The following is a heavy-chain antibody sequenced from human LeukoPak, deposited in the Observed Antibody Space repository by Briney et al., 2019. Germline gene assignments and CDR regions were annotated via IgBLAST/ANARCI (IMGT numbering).Heavy chain of an antibody. CDR2: IYYIGIT. J-gene: IGHJ1*01. D-gene: IGHD6-6*01. CDR3: VRLLQYSSSSRYIQH. CDR1: GGSISSSSFY. Sequence: SETLSLTCTVSGGSISSSSFYWGWLRQPPGKGLEWIGSIYYIGITYYKPSLKSRLTISVDTSKNQFSLKLSSVTAADTAMYYCVRLLQYSSSSRYIQHWGQGTLVTVSS. V-gene: IGHV4-39*01.